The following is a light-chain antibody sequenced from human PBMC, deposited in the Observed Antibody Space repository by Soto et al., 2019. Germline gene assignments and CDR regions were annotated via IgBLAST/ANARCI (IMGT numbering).Light chain of an antibody. CDR1: QGISNY. CDR3: QNYNSAPFA. Sequence: DIQMHQSPSSLSASVGDRVTITCRASQGISNYLAWYQQKPGKVPKLLIYTASTLQSGVPSRFSGSGYGTDFTLTSSSMQPEDVATYYCQNYNSAPFAFGPGTTVDIK. CDR2: TAS. J-gene: IGKJ3*01. V-gene: IGKV1-27*01.